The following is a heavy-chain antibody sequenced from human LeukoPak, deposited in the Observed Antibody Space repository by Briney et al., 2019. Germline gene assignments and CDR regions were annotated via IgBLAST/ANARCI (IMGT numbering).Heavy chain of an antibody. V-gene: IGHV1-69*13. CDR3: ARRSGSYYIGYYFDY. CDR1: GGTFSRYA. CDR2: IFPIFRTA. Sequence: SVTVSCKESGGTFSRYAISWVGQGPGQGGEWMGGIFPIFRTANYAQKFQATVTITAAESTSTAYMELSSLRSEDTAVYYCARRSGSYYIGYYFDYWGQGTLVTVSS. D-gene: IGHD1-26*01. J-gene: IGHJ4*02.